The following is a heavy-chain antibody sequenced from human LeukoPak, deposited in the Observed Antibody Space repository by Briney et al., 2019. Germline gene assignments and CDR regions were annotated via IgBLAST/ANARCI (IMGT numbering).Heavy chain of an antibody. CDR2: IKQDGSEK. V-gene: IGHV3-7*01. Sequence: GGSLRLSCAASGFTFSSYSMSWVRQAPGKGLEWVANIKQDGSEKYYVDSVKGRFTISRDNAKNSLYLQMNSLRAEDTAVYYCARLLLPTYYDILTGYSAYYFDYWGQGTLVTVSS. CDR1: GFTFSSYS. CDR3: ARLLLPTYYDILTGYSAYYFDY. J-gene: IGHJ4*02. D-gene: IGHD3-9*01.